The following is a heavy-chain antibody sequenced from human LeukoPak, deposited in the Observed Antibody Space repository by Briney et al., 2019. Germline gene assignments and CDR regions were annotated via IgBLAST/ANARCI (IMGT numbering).Heavy chain of an antibody. J-gene: IGHJ4*02. D-gene: IGHD3-22*01. CDR1: GFTFSSYA. CDR2: ISGSGGST. V-gene: IGHV3-23*01. Sequence: GGSLRLSCAASGFTFSSYAMSWVRQAPGKGLEWVSSISGSGGSTYYADSVKGRFTISRDNSKNTLYLQMNSLRAEDTAVYYCAKDRLITYYYDSSGAPVDYWGRGTLVTVSS. CDR3: AKDRLITYYYDSSGAPVDY.